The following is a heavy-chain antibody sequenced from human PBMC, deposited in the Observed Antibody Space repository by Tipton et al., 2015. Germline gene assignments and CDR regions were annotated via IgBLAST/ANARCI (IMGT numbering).Heavy chain of an antibody. CDR2: ISHSGNT. J-gene: IGHJ4*02. V-gene: IGHV4-38-2*01. D-gene: IGHD3-9*01. CDR1: AYSISSNYY. Sequence: TLSLTCAVSAYSISSNYYWGWIRQPPGKGLEWIGSISHSGNTYYNPSLKSRVPMSRDTSKNQFSLKLTSVTAADTAVYYCACHDYDLLTRDYQTVDYWGQGTRVTVSS. CDR3: ACHDYDLLTRDYQTVDY.